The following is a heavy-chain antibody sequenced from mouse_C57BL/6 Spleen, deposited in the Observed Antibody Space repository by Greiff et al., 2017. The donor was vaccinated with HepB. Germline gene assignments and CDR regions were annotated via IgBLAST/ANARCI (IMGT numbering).Heavy chain of an antibody. CDR3: TTSTMVTEYYFDY. V-gene: IGHV14-4*01. D-gene: IGHD2-2*01. CDR1: GFTIKDDY. J-gene: IGHJ2*01. Sequence: VQLQQSGAELVRPGASVKLSCTASGFTIKDDYMHWVKQRPEQGLEWIGWIDPENGDTEYASKFQGKATITADTSSNTAYLQLSSLTSEDTAVYYCTTSTMVTEYYFDYWGQGTTLTVSS. CDR2: IDPENGDT.